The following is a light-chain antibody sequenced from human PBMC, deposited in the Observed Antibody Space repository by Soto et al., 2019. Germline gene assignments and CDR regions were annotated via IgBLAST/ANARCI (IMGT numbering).Light chain of an antibody. CDR1: QSITTY. CDR2: AAA. Sequence: IQMTQSPASLSASVGDRVTITCLASQSITTYLNWYQQTSGEAPKLLIYAAARLQTGVPSRFSGSGSGTDFTLTISSLQPEDFATYYCQQAYGAPPTFGQGTKVDIK. V-gene: IGKV1-39*01. J-gene: IGKJ1*01. CDR3: QQAYGAPPT.